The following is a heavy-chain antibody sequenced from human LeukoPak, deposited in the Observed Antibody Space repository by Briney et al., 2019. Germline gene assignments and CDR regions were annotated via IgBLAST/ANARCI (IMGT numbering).Heavy chain of an antibody. CDR1: GFTFNYAW. D-gene: IGHD1-7*01. Sequence: GGPLRLSCAASGFTFNYAWMSWVRQVPGKGLEWVGQTVSEIDGGTTDYATPVKGRFTISRDDSKSTLYLQMNSLKIEDTAVYYCTTDEDWNYARKDVWGQGATVIVSS. CDR2: TVSEIDGGTT. J-gene: IGHJ6*02. V-gene: IGHV3-15*04. CDR3: TTDEDWNYARKDV.